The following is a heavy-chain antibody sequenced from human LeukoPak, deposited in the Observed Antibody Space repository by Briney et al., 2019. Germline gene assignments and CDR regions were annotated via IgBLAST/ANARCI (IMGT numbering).Heavy chain of an antibody. Sequence: GGSLRLSCAASGFTFSSYGMHWVRQAPGKGLEWVAFIRYDGSNKYYADSVKGRFTISRDNSKDTLYLQMNSLRAEDTAVYYCAKGGRGSYRFDYFDFWGQGTLVTVSS. V-gene: IGHV3-30*02. CDR2: IRYDGSNK. CDR3: AKGGRGSYRFDYFDF. CDR1: GFTFSSYG. D-gene: IGHD1-26*01. J-gene: IGHJ4*02.